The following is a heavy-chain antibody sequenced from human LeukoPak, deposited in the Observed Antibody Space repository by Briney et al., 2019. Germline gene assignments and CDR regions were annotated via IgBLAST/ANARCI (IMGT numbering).Heavy chain of an antibody. V-gene: IGHV4-4*02. CDR1: GGSISNTNW. J-gene: IGHJ4*02. CDR2: VNLQGST. CDR3: AREGGPYRPLDY. Sequence: PSETLSLTCGVSGGSISNTNWWTWVRQPPGKGPEWSGEVNLQGSTNYNPSLKSRVAISVDKSENHISLKLTSVTAADTAVYYCAREGGPYRPLDYSGQGTLVTVAS.